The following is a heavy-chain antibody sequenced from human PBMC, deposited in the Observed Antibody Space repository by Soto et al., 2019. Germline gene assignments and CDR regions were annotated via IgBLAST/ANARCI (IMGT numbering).Heavy chain of an antibody. CDR2: MNPNSGNT. CDR1: GYTLTSYG. CDR3: ARVKSYDILTGYSTWFDP. J-gene: IGHJ5*02. Sequence: GASVKVSCKASGYTLTSYGISWVRQAPGQGLEWMGWMNPNSGNTGYAQNFQGRVTMTRNTSTSTAYMELSSLRSEDTAVYYCARVKSYDILTGYSTWFDPWGQGTLVTVSS. V-gene: IGHV1-8*02. D-gene: IGHD3-9*01.